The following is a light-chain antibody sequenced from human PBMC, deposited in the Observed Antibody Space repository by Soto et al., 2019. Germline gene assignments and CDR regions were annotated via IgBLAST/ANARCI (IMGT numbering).Light chain of an antibody. J-gene: IGKJ4*01. CDR1: QSVNSY. CDR2: DAS. Sequence: EIVLTQSPATLSLSPGERATLSCRASQSVNSYLAWYQQKPGQAPRLLIYDASNKATGIPARFSGFRSGTDFTLAISSLEPEDSAVYYCHQRNTWPLTFGGGTKVEIK. V-gene: IGKV3-11*01. CDR3: HQRNTWPLT.